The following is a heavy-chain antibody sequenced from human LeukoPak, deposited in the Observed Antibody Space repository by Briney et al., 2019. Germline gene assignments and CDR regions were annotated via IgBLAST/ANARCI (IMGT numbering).Heavy chain of an antibody. V-gene: IGHV4-39*01. CDR2: IYYSGST. CDR1: GGSISSSSYY. Sequence: SETLSLTRTVSGGSISSSSYYWGWIRQPPGKGLEWIGSIYYSGSTYYNPSLKSRVTISVDTSKNQFSLKLSSVTAADTAVYYCARQGSIAAAGIMYYFDYWGQGTLVTVSS. J-gene: IGHJ4*02. D-gene: IGHD6-13*01. CDR3: ARQGSIAAAGIMYYFDY.